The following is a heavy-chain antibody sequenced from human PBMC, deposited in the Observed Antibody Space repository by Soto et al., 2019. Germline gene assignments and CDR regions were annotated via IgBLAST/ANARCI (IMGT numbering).Heavy chain of an antibody. CDR3: ARRYGWLYFDY. J-gene: IGHJ4*02. CDR1: GDSISSSNYF. V-gene: IGHV4-39*01. CDR2: IFYSGST. Sequence: TPSPTFTVSGDSISSSNYFWGRIRQPPGKGLEWIGTIFYSGSTYYNPSLKSRVTISVDTSKNQFSLKLTSVTAADTALYYCARRYGWLYFDYWGQGSLVTVS. D-gene: IGHD6-19*01.